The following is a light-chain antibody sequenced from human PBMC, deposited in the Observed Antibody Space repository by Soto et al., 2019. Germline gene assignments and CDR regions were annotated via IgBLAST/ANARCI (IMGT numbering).Light chain of an antibody. CDR1: QSISSW. J-gene: IGKJ1*01. CDR3: QPYNSYPWT. V-gene: IGKV1-5*03. CDR2: KAS. Sequence: DIQMTQSPSTLSASVGDRVTITCRASQSISSWLAWYQQKPGKAPKLLIYKASSLESGVPSRFSGSGSGTELTLTISSLQPDDFATYYCQPYNSYPWTFGQGTKVEIK.